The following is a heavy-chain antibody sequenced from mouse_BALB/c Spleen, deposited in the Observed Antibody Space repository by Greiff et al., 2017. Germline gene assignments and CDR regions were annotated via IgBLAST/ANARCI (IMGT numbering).Heavy chain of an antibody. D-gene: IGHD2-1*01. CDR1: GYSFTGYT. V-gene: IGHV1-18*01. CDR3: ARYHGIDTDAMDY. J-gene: IGHJ4*01. Sequence: VQLKESGPELVKPGASMKISCKASGYSFTGYTMNWVKQSHGKNLEWIGLINPYNGGTSYNQKFKGKATLTVDKSSSTAYMELLSLTSEDSAVYYCARYHGIDTDAMDYWGQGTSVTVSS. CDR2: INPYNGGT.